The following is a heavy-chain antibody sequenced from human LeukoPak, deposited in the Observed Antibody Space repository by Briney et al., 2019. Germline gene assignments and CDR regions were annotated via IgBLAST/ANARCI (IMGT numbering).Heavy chain of an antibody. CDR1: GGSISSGGYS. CDR3: ARDRLGWYFDL. D-gene: IGHD2-21*01. Sequence: ASQTLSLTCAVSGGSISSGGYSWSWIRQPPGTGLEWIGYIYHSGSTYYNPSLKSRVTISVDRSKNQFSLKLSSVTAADTAVYYCARDRLGWYFDLWGRGTLVTVSS. J-gene: IGHJ2*01. CDR2: IYHSGST. V-gene: IGHV4-30-2*01.